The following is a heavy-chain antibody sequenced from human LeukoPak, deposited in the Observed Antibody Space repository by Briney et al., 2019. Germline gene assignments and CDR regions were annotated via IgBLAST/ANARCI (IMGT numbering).Heavy chain of an antibody. Sequence: SAPTLVKPTQTLTRTCTFSGFSLSTTDVGVGWIRQPPGKALEWLALIYWDDDKRYSPSLKSRLTITKDTSQTQAVLTMTTMDPLATATYYCAHRGYDSSGYYYSPWGQGTLVTVSS. J-gene: IGHJ4*02. CDR2: IYWDDDK. CDR3: AHRGYDSSGYYYSP. V-gene: IGHV2-5*02. CDR1: GFSLSTTDVG. D-gene: IGHD3-22*01.